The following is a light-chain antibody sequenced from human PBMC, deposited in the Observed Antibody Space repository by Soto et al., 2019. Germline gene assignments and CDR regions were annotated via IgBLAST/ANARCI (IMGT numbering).Light chain of an antibody. CDR1: QSVSSY. J-gene: IGKJ5*01. Sequence: EIVLTQSPATLSLSPGERATLSCRASQSVSSYLAWYQQKPGQAPRLLIYDASNRATGIPARFSGSGSGTDFTLTISSLEPEDFAVYYCQQHSNWPPITFGKGTRLEIK. CDR2: DAS. V-gene: IGKV3-11*01. CDR3: QQHSNWPPIT.